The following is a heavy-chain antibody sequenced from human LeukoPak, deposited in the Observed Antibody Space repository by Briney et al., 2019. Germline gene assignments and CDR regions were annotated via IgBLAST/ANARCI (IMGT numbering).Heavy chain of an antibody. CDR2: INPNIGGT. J-gene: IGHJ4*02. CDR1: GYTFTSYD. D-gene: IGHD5-24*01. Sequence: ASVKVSCKASGYTFTSYDINWVRQAPGQGLEWMGWINPNIGGTNYAQKFQGRVTMTRDTSISTAYMELSRLRSDDTAVYYCARDQGDGYNPFDYWGQGTLVIVSS. V-gene: IGHV1-2*02. CDR3: ARDQGDGYNPFDY.